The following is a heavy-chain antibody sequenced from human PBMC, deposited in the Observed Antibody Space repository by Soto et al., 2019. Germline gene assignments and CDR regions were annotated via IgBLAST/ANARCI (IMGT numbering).Heavy chain of an antibody. Sequence: ASVKVSCKASGYTFTGYYMHWVRQAPGQGLEWMGWINPNSGGTNYAQKFQGRVTMTRDTSISTAYMELSRLRSDDTAVYYCAGVRIQLWLRRARYFDYWGQGTLVTVSS. CDR2: INPNSGGT. J-gene: IGHJ4*02. CDR1: GYTFTGYY. D-gene: IGHD5-18*01. CDR3: AGVRIQLWLRRARYFDY. V-gene: IGHV1-2*02.